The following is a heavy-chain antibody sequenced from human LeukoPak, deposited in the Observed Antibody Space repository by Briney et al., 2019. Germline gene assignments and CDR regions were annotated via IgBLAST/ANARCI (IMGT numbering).Heavy chain of an antibody. CDR1: GYIFTNHY. Sequence: ASVKISCKASGYIFTNHYLHWVRQAPGQGLEWMGIINPSDGSTTYAQRFQGRVTMTRDTSTTTVYMELFSLRSEDTAVYYCARGLPTYYDFWSGYPPGLWGRGTLIIVSS. V-gene: IGHV1-46*01. J-gene: IGHJ2*01. D-gene: IGHD3-3*01. CDR2: INPSDGST. CDR3: ARGLPTYYDFWSGYPPGL.